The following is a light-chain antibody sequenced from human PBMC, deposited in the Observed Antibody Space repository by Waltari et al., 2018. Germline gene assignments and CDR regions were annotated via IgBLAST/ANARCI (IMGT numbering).Light chain of an antibody. CDR2: AAS. CDR3: QQYNNWPPWT. J-gene: IGKJ1*01. V-gene: IGKV3-15*01. CDR1: QSVNDN. Sequence: EIVMTQSPATLSVSPGERANLSCRASQSVNDNLAWYQQKPGQAPRLLIYAASTRATGIPARFSGSGSGTEFTLTISSLQSEDFAVYYCQQYNNWPPWTFGQGTTVEIK.